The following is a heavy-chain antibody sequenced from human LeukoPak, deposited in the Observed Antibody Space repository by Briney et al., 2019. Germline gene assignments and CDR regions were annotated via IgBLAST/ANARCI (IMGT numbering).Heavy chain of an antibody. CDR3: ARGGTDSTDALDI. Sequence: PGGSLGLSCAASGFTFSNFAMHWVRQTPGKGLEYVSSISRAGQSIYYADSVRGRFTISRDNSKNTLFLQMGSLRIDDMALYYCARGGTDSTDALDIWGPGTRVTVSS. CDR1: GFTFSNFA. J-gene: IGHJ3*02. V-gene: IGHV3-64*02. D-gene: IGHD5/OR15-5a*01. CDR2: ISRAGQSI.